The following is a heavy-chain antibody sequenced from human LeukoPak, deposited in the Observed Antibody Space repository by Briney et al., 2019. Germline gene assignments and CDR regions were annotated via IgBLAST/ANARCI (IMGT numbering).Heavy chain of an antibody. J-gene: IGHJ4*02. V-gene: IGHV3-21*01. Sequence: SGVSLRLSCAASGFTFSTYSMNWVRQAPGKGLEWVSSITSPVGRMYYADSLKGRITISRDNARSTLYLQMNSLRAEDTAVYYCATDGRSSGWYGFDYWGQGILVTVSS. CDR3: ATDGRSSGWYGFDY. CDR2: ITSPVGRM. D-gene: IGHD6-19*01. CDR1: GFTFSTYS.